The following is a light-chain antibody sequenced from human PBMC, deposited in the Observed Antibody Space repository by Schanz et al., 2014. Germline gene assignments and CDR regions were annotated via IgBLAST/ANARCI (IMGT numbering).Light chain of an antibody. CDR3: CSYAGSTAYWL. Sequence: QSALTQPASVSGSPGQSITISCTGTSSDVGSYKLVSWYQQHPGKAPKLMIYEGSKRPSGVSNRFSGSKSGNTASLTISGLQAEDEADYYCCSYAGSTAYWLFGGGTKLPS. CDR2: EGS. J-gene: IGLJ3*02. V-gene: IGLV2-23*01. CDR1: SSDVGSYKL.